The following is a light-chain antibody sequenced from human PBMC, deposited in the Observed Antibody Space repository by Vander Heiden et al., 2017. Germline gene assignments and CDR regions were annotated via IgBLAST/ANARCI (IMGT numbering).Light chain of an antibody. Sequence: DIQMTQSPSSLSASVGDRVTITCRSLSQSISSYLNWYQQKPGKAPKLLIYAASSLQSGVPSRFSGSGSGTDFTLTISSPQPEDFATYYCQQSYSTPRTFGQGTKVEIK. J-gene: IGKJ1*01. CDR1: QSISSY. CDR3: QQSYSTPRT. V-gene: IGKV1-39*01. CDR2: AAS.